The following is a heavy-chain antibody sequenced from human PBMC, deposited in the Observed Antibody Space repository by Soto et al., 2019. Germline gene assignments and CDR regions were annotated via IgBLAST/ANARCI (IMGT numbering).Heavy chain of an antibody. J-gene: IGHJ4*02. CDR2: IKPDGSEK. D-gene: IGHD5-12*01. V-gene: IGHV3-7*03. CDR1: GFTFNSYY. CDR3: VRDWRDGYDHSFNH. Sequence: EVQLVESGGGLVQPGGSLRLSCAASGFTFNSYYMSWVLQAPGEGLQWVANIKPDGSEKYYLDSVEGRFTISRDNARNALYLQMNSLRAEDTAVYYCVRDWRDGYDHSFNHWGQGTPVTVSS.